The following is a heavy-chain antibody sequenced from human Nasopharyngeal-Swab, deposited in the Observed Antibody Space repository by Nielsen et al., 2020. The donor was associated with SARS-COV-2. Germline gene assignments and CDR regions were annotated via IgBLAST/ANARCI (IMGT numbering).Heavy chain of an antibody. J-gene: IGHJ4*02. CDR3: AKDQERKWGKN. D-gene: IGHD2-8*01. Sequence: WIRQPPGKGLEWVAVISYDGSNKYYADSVKGRFTISRDNSKNTLYLQMNSLRTEDTAGEEGAKDQERKWGKNWGQGTLVTVSS. CDR2: ISYDGSNK. V-gene: IGHV3-30*18.